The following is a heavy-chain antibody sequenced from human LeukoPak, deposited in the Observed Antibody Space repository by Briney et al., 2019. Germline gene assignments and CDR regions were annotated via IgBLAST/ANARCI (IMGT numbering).Heavy chain of an antibody. CDR2: IKSKTDGGTT. CDR1: GFTFSNAL. J-gene: IGHJ6*02. Sequence: PGGSLRLSCAASGFTFSNALMSWVREAPGKGLEWVGRIKSKTDGGTTDYAAPVKGRFTISRDDSKNTLYLQMNSLKTEDTAVYYCTGMVVAATVYYYGMDVWGQGTTVTVSS. V-gene: IGHV3-15*01. CDR3: TGMVVAATVYYYGMDV. D-gene: IGHD2-15*01.